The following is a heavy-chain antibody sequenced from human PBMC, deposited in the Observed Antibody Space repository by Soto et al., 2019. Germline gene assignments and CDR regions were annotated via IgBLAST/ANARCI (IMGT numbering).Heavy chain of an antibody. CDR3: ARDRYDRLTVTTQRHNYYGMDV. CDR1: GGTFSSYA. CDR2: IIPIFGTA. J-gene: IGHJ6*02. Sequence: GASVKVSCKASGGTFSSYAISWVRQAPGQGLEWMGGIIPIFGTANYAQKFQGRVTITADESTSTAYMELSSLRSEDTAVYYCARDRYDRLTVTTQRHNYYGMDVWGQGTTVTVAS. V-gene: IGHV1-69*13. D-gene: IGHD4-17*01.